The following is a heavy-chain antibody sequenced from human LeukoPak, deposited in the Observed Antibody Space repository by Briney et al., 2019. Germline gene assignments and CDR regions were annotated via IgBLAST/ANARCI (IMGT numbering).Heavy chain of an antibody. V-gene: IGHV4-34*01. D-gene: IGHD2-15*01. CDR1: GGSFSGYY. CDR3: ARAKGYCSGGSCYSLYGAFDI. Sequence: SETLSLTCAVYGGSFSGYYWSWIRQPPGKGLEGIGEINHSGSTNYNPSLKSRVTISVDTSKNQFSLKLSSVTAADTAVYYCARAKGYCSGGSCYSLYGAFDIWGQGTMVTASS. CDR2: INHSGST. J-gene: IGHJ3*02.